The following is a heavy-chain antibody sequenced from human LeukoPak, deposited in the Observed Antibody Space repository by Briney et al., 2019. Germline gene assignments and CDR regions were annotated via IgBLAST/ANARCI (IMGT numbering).Heavy chain of an antibody. CDR1: GFTFSNAW. D-gene: IGHD3-22*01. CDR3: TTVTSYDSSSFDY. V-gene: IGHV3-15*01. Sequence: PGGSLRLSCAASGFTFSNAWMSWVRQAPGKGLEWVGRIKSKTDGGTTDYAAPVKGRFTISRDDSKNTLYLQMNSLKPEDTAVYYCTTVTSYDSSSFDYWGQGTLVTVSS. CDR2: IKSKTDGGTT. J-gene: IGHJ4*02.